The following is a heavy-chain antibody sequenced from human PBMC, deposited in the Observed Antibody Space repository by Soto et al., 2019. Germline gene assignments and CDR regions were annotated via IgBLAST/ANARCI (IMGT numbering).Heavy chain of an antibody. D-gene: IGHD3-16*02. CDR2: IYYSGST. V-gene: IGHV4-61*01. Sequence: PSETLSLTCTVSGGSVSSGSYYWSWIRQPPGKGLEWIGYIYYSGSTNYNPSLKSRVTISVDTSKNQFSLKLSSVTAADTAVYYCVRRGSYRYTLHFDYWGQGTLVTVSS. CDR3: VRRGSYRYTLHFDY. CDR1: GGSVSSGSYY. J-gene: IGHJ4*02.